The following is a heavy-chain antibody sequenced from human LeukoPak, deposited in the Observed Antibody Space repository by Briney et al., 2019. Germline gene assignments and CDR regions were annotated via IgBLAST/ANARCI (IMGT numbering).Heavy chain of an antibody. CDR3: VKDQGECPGSRCYLRFLEY. D-gene: IGHD3-3*01. CDR2: VRYDQSAT. J-gene: IGHJ4*02. Sequence: QPGGSLRLSCAASGFNFSIYGMHWVRQAPGKGLEWVTFVRYDQSATVYADSVQGRFAISRDNSKNTVYLQMNSLRVEDTALHFCVKDQGECPGSRCYLRFLEYWGQGTLVIVSS. V-gene: IGHV3-30*02. CDR1: GFNFSIYG.